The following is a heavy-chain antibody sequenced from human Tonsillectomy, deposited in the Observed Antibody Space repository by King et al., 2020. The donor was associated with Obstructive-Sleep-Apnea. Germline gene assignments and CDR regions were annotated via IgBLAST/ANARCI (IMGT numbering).Heavy chain of an antibody. CDR2: ISDSGGST. CDR3: AKDQRWVGELPSFDY. D-gene: IGHD3-10*01. J-gene: IGHJ4*02. V-gene: IGHV3-23*04. CDR1: GFTFSSYA. Sequence: VQLVESGGGLVQPGGSLRLSCAASGFTFSSYAMSWVRQAPGKGLEWVSGISDSGGSTYYADSVKGRFTISRDNSKNTLYLQMNSLRAEDTAVYYCAKDQRWVGELPSFDYWGQGTLVTVSS.